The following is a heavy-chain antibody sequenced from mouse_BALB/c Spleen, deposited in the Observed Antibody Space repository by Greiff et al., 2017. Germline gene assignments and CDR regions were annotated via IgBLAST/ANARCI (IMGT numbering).Heavy chain of an antibody. J-gene: IGHJ4*01. D-gene: IGHD2-14*01. V-gene: IGHV5-4*02. Sequence: EVQGVESGGGLVKPGGSLKLSCAASGFSFSDYYMYWVRQTPEKRLEWVATISDGGSYTYYPDSVKGRCTISRDKAKNNLYLQMSSLKSEDTAMYYCARGTYYRYDGAMDYWGQGTSVTVSS. CDR3: ARGTYYRYDGAMDY. CDR2: ISDGGSYT. CDR1: GFSFSDYY.